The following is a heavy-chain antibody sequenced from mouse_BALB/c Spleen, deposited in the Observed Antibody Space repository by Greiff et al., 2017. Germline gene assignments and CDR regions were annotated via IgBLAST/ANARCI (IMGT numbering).Heavy chain of an antibody. CDR3: ARPAVAYAMDY. CDR1: GYAFSSYW. J-gene: IGHJ4*01. CDR2: IYPGDGDT. D-gene: IGHD1-1*01. V-gene: IGHV1-80*01. Sequence: VKLVESGAELVRPGSSVKISCKASGYAFSSYWMNWVKQRPGQGLEWIGQIYPGDGDTNYNGKFKGKATLTADKSSSTAYMQLSSLTSEDSAVYFCARPAVAYAMDYWGQGTSVTVSS.